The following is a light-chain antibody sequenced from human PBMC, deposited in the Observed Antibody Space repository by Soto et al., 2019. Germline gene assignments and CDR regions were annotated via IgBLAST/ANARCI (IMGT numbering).Light chain of an antibody. CDR2: ATS. Sequence: AIQMTQSPSSLSASVGDRVIITCRASQGITSDLGWYQQKPGKAPKLLIYATSNLQSGVPSRFSGSRSGTDFTLTISSLQPEDFATYYCLQDYNYPYTFGQGTKLEIK. CDR1: QGITSD. J-gene: IGKJ2*01. V-gene: IGKV1-6*01. CDR3: LQDYNYPYT.